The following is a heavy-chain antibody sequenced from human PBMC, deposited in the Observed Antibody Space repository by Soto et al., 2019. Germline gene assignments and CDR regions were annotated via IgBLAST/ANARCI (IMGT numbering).Heavy chain of an antibody. J-gene: IGHJ3*02. Sequence: GGSLRVPYAAAGFTFSNYAMSWVRQAPGKGLEWVSAISGSGGSTYYADSVKGRFTISRDNSKNTLYLQMNSLRAEDTAVYYCAKAVPGIVVVVAAIGAFDIWGQGTMVTVSS. CDR2: ISGSGGST. CDR3: AKAVPGIVVVVAAIGAFDI. D-gene: IGHD2-15*01. CDR1: GFTFSNYA. V-gene: IGHV3-23*01.